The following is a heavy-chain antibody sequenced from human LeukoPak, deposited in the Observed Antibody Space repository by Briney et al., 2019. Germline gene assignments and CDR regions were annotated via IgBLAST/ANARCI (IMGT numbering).Heavy chain of an antibody. CDR1: GFTFSSYG. D-gene: IGHD3-22*01. Sequence: GRSLRLSCAASGFTFSSYGMHWVRQAPGKGLEWVAVISYDGSNKYYADSVKGRFTISRDNSKNTLYLQMNSLRSEDTAVYYCARGDDSSGYYYVHGDWGQGTLVTVSS. CDR2: ISYDGSNK. J-gene: IGHJ4*02. CDR3: ARGDDSSGYYYVHGD. V-gene: IGHV3-30*03.